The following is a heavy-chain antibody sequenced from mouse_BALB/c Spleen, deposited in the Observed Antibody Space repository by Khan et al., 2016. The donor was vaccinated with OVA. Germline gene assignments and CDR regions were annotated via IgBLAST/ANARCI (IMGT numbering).Heavy chain of an antibody. CDR3: ARQNHGTLYAVDY. CDR2: MWGDGNT. Sequence: QVQLKQSGPGLVAPSQSLSITCTVSGFSLTSYGVSWVRQPPGKGLEWLGVMWGDGNTNYHSALRSRLSISKDNSKSQVFLKLNSLQTDDTATYYCARQNHGTLYAVDYWGQGTSVTVSS. D-gene: IGHD2-1*01. V-gene: IGHV2-3*01. CDR1: GFSLTSYG. J-gene: IGHJ4*01.